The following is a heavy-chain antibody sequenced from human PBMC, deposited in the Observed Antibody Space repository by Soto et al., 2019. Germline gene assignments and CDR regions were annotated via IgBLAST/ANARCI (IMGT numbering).Heavy chain of an antibody. V-gene: IGHV5-51*01. D-gene: IGHD4-17*01. CDR1: GVSFSRYT. Sequence: PGESLKISCVGSGVSFSRYTVGWVRQVPGKGLEWMGVIHPGDSDTIYSPSFQGQVTISADKSISTAYLQWSSLKASDTAMYYCTLSYGDSYYYYSGMDVWGQGTTVTVSS. CDR2: IHPGDSDT. J-gene: IGHJ6*01. CDR3: TLSYGDSYYYYSGMDV.